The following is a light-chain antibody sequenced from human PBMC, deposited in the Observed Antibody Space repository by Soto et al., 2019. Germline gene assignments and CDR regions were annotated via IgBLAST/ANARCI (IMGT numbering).Light chain of an antibody. V-gene: IGKV3-20*01. CDR1: RDVNTRY. CDR3: QQYGSTPIT. CDR2: GAS. J-gene: IGKJ5*01. Sequence: VVLTQSPGTLSLSPGEGATLSCRTSRDVNTRYIGWYQQRRGQAPRLLIYGASSRATGIPDRFSGRGSGTDFTLTISRLEPEDFAVYYCQQYGSTPITFGQGTRLEIK.